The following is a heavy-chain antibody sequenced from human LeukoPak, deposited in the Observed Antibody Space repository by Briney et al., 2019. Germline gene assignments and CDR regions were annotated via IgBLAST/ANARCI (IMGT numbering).Heavy chain of an antibody. J-gene: IGHJ4*02. CDR3: ARGPRITIFGVVTYYFDY. D-gene: IGHD3-3*01. V-gene: IGHV4-34*01. CDR2: INHSGST. CDR1: GGSFSGYY. Sequence: PSETLSLTCAVYGGSFSGYYWSWIRQPPGKGLEWIGEINHSGSTNYNPSLKSRVTISVDTSKNQFSLKLSSVTAADTAVYYCARGPRITIFGVVTYYFDYWGQGTLVTVSS.